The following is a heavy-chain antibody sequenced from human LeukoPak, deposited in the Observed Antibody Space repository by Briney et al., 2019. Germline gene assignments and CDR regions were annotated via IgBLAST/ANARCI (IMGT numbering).Heavy chain of an antibody. CDR1: GGSFSDYY. J-gene: IGHJ4*02. CDR2: INHSGST. D-gene: IGHD6-13*01. CDR3: ATVAALLARHSFDH. V-gene: IGHV4-34*01. Sequence: SETLSLTCAVYGGSFSDYYWSWIRQPPGKGLEWIGEINHSGSTNYNPSLKSRVTISVDTSKNQFSLKLSSVTAADTAVYYCATVAALLARHSFDHWGQGTLVTVSS.